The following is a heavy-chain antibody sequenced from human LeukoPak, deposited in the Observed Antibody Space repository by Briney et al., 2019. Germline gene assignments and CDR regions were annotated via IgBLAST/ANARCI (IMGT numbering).Heavy chain of an antibody. V-gene: IGHV3-11*06. CDR2: ISSSSSYI. CDR1: GFTFSDYY. D-gene: IGHD6-13*01. Sequence: GGSLRLSCAASGFTFSDYYMSWIRQAPGKGLEWVSYISSSSSYIYYADSVKGRFTISRDNAKNSLYLQMNSLRAEDTAVYYCARDIAAAGTPHFDYWGQGTLVTVSS. J-gene: IGHJ4*02. CDR3: ARDIAAAGTPHFDY.